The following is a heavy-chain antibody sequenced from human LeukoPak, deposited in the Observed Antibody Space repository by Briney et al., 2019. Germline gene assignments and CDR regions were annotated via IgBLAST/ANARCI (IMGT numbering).Heavy chain of an antibody. J-gene: IGHJ4*02. CDR3: ARKRSFDL. V-gene: IGHV4-59*02. CDR1: GDSVSNYY. D-gene: IGHD3-9*01. CDR2: IYYSESA. Sequence: SETLSLTCTVSGDSVSNYYWSWIRQPPGKRLEWIGCIYYSESATYNPSLKSRVTISLDTSKNQFFLKLSPVTAADTAVYYCARKRSFDLWGQGTLVTVSS.